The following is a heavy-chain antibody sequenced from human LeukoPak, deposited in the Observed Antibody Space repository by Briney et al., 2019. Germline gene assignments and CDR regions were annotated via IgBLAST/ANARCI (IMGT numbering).Heavy chain of an antibody. CDR1: GFIFSSYG. CDR2: ISYDGSNK. Sequence: PGGSLRLSCAASGFIFSSYGMHWVRRAPGKGLEWVTVISYDGSNKYYADSVKGRFTISRDNSKNTLYLQMNSLRAEDTAVYYCAKGSNGMDVWGQGATVTVSS. V-gene: IGHV3-30*18. CDR3: AKGSNGMDV. J-gene: IGHJ6*02.